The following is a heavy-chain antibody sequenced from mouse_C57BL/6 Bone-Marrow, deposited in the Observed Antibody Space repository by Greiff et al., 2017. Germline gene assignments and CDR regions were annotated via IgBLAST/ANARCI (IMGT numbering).Heavy chain of an antibody. CDR2: ISDGGSCT. CDR3: ARVRITTGCAY. Sequence: EVQVVESGGGLVKPGGSLKLSCAASGFTFSSYAMSWVRPTPEKRLEWVASISDGGSCTYYADNVKGRFTISRDNAKNNLYMQMSHLKSEDTSMYYCARVRITTGCAYWGPETLVTVSA. J-gene: IGHJ3*01. V-gene: IGHV5-4*01. D-gene: IGHD1-1*01. CDR1: GFTFSSYA.